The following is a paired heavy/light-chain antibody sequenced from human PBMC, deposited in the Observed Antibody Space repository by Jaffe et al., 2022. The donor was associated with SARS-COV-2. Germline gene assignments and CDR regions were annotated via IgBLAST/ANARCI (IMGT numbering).Light chain of an antibody. Sequence: QSALTQPASVSGSPGQSITISCSGTSSDVGGYNYVSWYQQHPGIAPKLMIFDVNYRPSGVSTRFSGSKSGNTASLTISGLQAEDEADYYCSSYTSSSTWVFGGGTKLTVL. CDR3: SSYTSSSTWV. CDR2: DVN. CDR1: SSDVGGYNY. J-gene: IGLJ3*02. V-gene: IGLV2-14*03.
Heavy chain of an antibody. D-gene: IGHD6-19*01. Sequence: QVHLVQSGAEVKKPGASVKISCKASGYTFTGYYIHWVRQAPGQGLEWMGRINPKSGGANFAQKFQGRVTMTRDTSISTAYLELSWLRSDDTVVYYCARGQGDSGWTPFDYWGQGTLVTVSS. J-gene: IGHJ4*02. CDR3: ARGQGDSGWTPFDY. V-gene: IGHV1-2*05. CDR2: INPKSGGA. CDR1: GYTFTGYY.